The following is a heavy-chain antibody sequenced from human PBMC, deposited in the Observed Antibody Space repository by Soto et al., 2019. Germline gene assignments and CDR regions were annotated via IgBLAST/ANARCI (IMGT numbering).Heavy chain of an antibody. D-gene: IGHD1-20*01. V-gene: IGHV4-59*08. CDR3: ARRYGGAFDI. J-gene: IGHJ3*02. Sequence: QVQLQESGPGLVKPSETLSLTCTVSGGSISSYYWSWIRQPPGKGLEWIGYIYYSGSTNYNPSLKSRVTISVDTSTIQLSLQLRAVTAADTAVYYCARRYGGAFDIWGQGTMVTVSS. CDR2: IYYSGST. CDR1: GGSISSYY.